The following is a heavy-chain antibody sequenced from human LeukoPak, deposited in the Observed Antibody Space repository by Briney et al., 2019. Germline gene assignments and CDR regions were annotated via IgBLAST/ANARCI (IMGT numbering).Heavy chain of an antibody. CDR3: ARDVSVPAAIRYYYYAMDV. CDR1: GYTFTSYG. V-gene: IGHV1-18*01. J-gene: IGHJ6*02. Sequence: ASVKVSCKASGYTFTSYGISWVRQAPGQGLEWMGWISAYNGNTNYAQKLQGRVTMTTDTSTSTAYMGLRSLRSDDTAVYYCARDVSVPAAIRYYYYAMDVWGQGTTVTVSS. D-gene: IGHD2-2*01. CDR2: ISAYNGNT.